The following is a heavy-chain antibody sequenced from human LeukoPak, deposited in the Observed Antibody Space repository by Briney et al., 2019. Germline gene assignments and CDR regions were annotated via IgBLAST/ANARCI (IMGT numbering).Heavy chain of an antibody. J-gene: IGHJ3*02. D-gene: IGHD2-8*01. CDR1: GYSFTGYW. CDR2: IYPGDSDT. Sequence: GESLKISCKCPGYSFTGYWIGWVRQMPGKGLEWMGIIYPGDSDTRYSPSFQGQVTISADKSISTAYLQWSSLKASDTAMYYCARLDRGYCTNGVCWGLNFPFDIWGQGTMVTVSS. V-gene: IGHV5-51*01. CDR3: ARLDRGYCTNGVCWGLNFPFDI.